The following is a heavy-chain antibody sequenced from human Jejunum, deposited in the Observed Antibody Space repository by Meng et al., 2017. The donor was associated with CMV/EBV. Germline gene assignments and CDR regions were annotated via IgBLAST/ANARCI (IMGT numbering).Heavy chain of an antibody. J-gene: IGHJ5*02. CDR3: TREVWGHCSSTSCPFGS. CDR2: IYSGGNT. CDR1: GFTVSNNY. Sequence: EVQLVESGGGLIQPGGSLRLSCAASGFTVSNNYMSWVRQAPGKGLEGVSVIYSGGNTYYADSVKGRFTISRDNSKNTLYLQMNSLRAEDTAVYYCTREVWGHCSSTSCPFGSWGQGSLVTVSS. D-gene: IGHD2-2*01. V-gene: IGHV3-53*01.